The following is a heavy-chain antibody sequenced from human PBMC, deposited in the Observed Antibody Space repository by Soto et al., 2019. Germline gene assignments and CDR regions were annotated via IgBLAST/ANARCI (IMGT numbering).Heavy chain of an antibody. Sequence: EVQLVESGGGLVKPGGSLRLSCAASGFTFSSYSMSWVRQAPGKGLEWVSTISTTGGNKYYAGSLKGRFTISRDNAKSSVYLQMNSLRAEDTAVYYCARGLLASRPNWFDPWGQGPLVTVSS. D-gene: IGHD2-21*01. CDR2: ISTTGGNK. CDR3: ARGLLASRPNWFDP. V-gene: IGHV3-21*02. CDR1: GFTFSSYS. J-gene: IGHJ5*02.